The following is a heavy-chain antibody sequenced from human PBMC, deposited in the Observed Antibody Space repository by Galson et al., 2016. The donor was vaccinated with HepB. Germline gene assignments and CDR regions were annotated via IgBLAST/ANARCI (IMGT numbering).Heavy chain of an antibody. V-gene: IGHV2-70*01. J-gene: IGHJ6*02. Sequence: PALVKPTQTLTLTCTFSGFSLSTSGMRVIWIRQPPGKALEWLSLIDGGGDKYYSVSLKTRLTISKDTSKNQVVLTMTNMDPVDTGTYYCARIRYTNTWYSYYYGMDVWGQGTAVTVSS. D-gene: IGHD6-13*01. CDR3: ARIRYTNTWYSYYYGMDV. CDR2: IDGGGDK. CDR1: GFSLSTSGMR.